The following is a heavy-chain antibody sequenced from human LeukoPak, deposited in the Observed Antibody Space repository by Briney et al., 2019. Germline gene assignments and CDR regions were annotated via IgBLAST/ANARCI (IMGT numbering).Heavy chain of an antibody. CDR1: GGSFSGYY. D-gene: IGHD6-6*01. J-gene: IGHJ5*02. Sequence: SETLSLTCAVYGGSFSGYYWSWIRQPPGKGLEWIGEINHSGSTNYNPSLKSRVTISVDTSKNQFSLKLSSVTAADTAVYYCARGTAARRFDPWGQGTLVTVSS. CDR3: ARGTAARRFDP. CDR2: INHSGST. V-gene: IGHV4-34*01.